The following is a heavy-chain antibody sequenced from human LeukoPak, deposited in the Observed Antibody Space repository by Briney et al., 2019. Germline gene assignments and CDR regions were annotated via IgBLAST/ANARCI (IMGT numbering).Heavy chain of an antibody. D-gene: IGHD3-10*01. J-gene: IGHJ3*02. CDR3: ARPHYGYAFDI. Sequence: GGSLRLSCAASGFTFSSYAMHWVRQAPGKGLEWVAVIPYDGSNKYYADSVKGRFTISRDNSKNTLYLQMNSLRAEDTAVYYCARPHYGYAFDIWGQGTMVTVSS. V-gene: IGHV3-30*04. CDR2: IPYDGSNK. CDR1: GFTFSSYA.